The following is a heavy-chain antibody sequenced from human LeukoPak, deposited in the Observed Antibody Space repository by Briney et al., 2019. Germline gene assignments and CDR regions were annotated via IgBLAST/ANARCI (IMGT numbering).Heavy chain of an antibody. Sequence: GESLKISCKGSGYSFTSYWIGWVRQMPGKGLEWMGIIYPGDSDTRYSPSFQGQVTISADKSISTAYLQWSSLKASDTAMYYCARRVMEYCSSTSCRGDWFDPWGQGTLVTVSS. V-gene: IGHV5-51*01. J-gene: IGHJ5*02. CDR2: IYPGDSDT. CDR1: GYSFTSYW. D-gene: IGHD2-2*01. CDR3: ARRVMEYCSSTSCRGDWFDP.